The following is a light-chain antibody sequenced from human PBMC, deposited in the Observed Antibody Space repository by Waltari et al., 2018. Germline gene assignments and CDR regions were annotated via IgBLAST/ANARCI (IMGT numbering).Light chain of an antibody. Sequence: EIVMTQSPATLSVSPGERATLSCRASQSVSSNLAWYQQTPGQAPRLLIYGATTRATGIPARCRGRGSGTEFTLNIRSLQSEDFAGYYCQQYNNWLRTVGQGTKVESK. CDR3: QQYNNWLRT. CDR2: GAT. J-gene: IGKJ1*01. V-gene: IGKV3-15*01. CDR1: QSVSSN.